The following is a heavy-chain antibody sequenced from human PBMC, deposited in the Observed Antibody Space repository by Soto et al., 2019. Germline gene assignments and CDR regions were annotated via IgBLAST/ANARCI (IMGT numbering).Heavy chain of an antibody. CDR2: INPILSMS. CDR3: ATSYGSGYRAFDY. J-gene: IGHJ4*02. D-gene: IGHD3-10*01. CDR1: GDTFSFYT. V-gene: IGHV1-69*02. Sequence: QVQLVQSGAEVKQPGSSVKVSCKASGDTFSFYTINWVRQAPGLGLEWVGRINPILSMSNYAQKFQGRVTMTADKSTSTAYMELRSLRSEDTAIYYCATSYGSGYRAFDYWGQGALVTVSS.